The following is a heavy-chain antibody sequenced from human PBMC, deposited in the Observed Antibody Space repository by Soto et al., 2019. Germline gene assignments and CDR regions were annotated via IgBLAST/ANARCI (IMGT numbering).Heavy chain of an antibody. CDR3: ARGSWDDVSGHYYMDV. Sequence: SQTLSLTCDISGDSVSSNSAGWNWIRQTPSRSLEWLGRTYYKSKWYYTYAASVKSRITVSPDTFKNQFSLQLTSVTPEDTAFFYCARGSWDDVSGHYYMDVWDKGTTVTVSS. CDR2: TYYKSKWYY. V-gene: IGHV6-1*01. D-gene: IGHD1-1*01. J-gene: IGHJ6*03. CDR1: GDSVSSNSAG.